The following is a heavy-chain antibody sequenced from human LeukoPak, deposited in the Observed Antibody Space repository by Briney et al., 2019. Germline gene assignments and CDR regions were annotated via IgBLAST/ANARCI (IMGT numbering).Heavy chain of an antibody. J-gene: IGHJ4*02. CDR2: IYYSGST. V-gene: IGHV4-59*01. CDR1: GGSISSYY. CDR3: ARDDNWNVSDY. D-gene: IGHD1-20*01. Sequence: SETLSLTCTVSGGSISSYYWSWIRQPPGKGLEWIGYIYYSGSTNYNPSLKSRVTISVDTSKNQFSLKLSSVTAADTAVYYCARDDNWNVSDYWGQGTLVTVSS.